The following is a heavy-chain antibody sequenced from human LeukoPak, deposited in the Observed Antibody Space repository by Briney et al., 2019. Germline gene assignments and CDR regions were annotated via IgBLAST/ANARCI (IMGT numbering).Heavy chain of an antibody. CDR3: ARETGCSSSTCYFIDY. CDR1: GGPISSGGYY. J-gene: IGHJ4*02. CDR2: IFYSGST. V-gene: IGHV4-31*03. Sequence: SETLSLTCTVSGGPISSGGYYWSWIRQQPGKGLQWIGYIFYSGSTYYNPSLKSRVTISVDTSKNQFSLKLSSVTAADTAVHYCARETGCSSSTCYFIDYWGRGTLVTVSS. D-gene: IGHD2-2*01.